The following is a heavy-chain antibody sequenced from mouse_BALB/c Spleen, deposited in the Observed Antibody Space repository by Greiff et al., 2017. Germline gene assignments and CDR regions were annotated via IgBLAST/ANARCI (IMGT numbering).Heavy chain of an antibody. CDR1: GFSLTSYG. CDR2: IWRGGST. Sequence: VQLQQSGPSLVQPSQSLSITCTVSGFSLTSYGVHWVRQSPGKGLEWLGVIWRGGSTDYNAAFMSRLSITKDNSKSQVFFKMNSLQADDTAIHYCAKNWGERNYFDYWGQGTTLTVSS. J-gene: IGHJ2*01. CDR3: AKNWGERNYFDY. V-gene: IGHV2-5-1*01.